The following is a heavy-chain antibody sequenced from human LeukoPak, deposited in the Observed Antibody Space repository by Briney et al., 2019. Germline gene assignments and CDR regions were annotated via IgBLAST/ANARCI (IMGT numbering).Heavy chain of an antibody. CDR1: GGSISSYY. CDR3: ARGRRTSSRARYYYYMDV. V-gene: IGHV4-59*12. Sequence: SETLSPTCTVSGGSISSYYWSWIRQPPGKGLEWIGYIYYSGSTNYNPSLKSRVTMSVDTSKNQFSLKLSSVTAADTAVYYCARGRRTSSRARYYYYMDVWGKGTTVTISS. CDR2: IYYSGST. J-gene: IGHJ6*03.